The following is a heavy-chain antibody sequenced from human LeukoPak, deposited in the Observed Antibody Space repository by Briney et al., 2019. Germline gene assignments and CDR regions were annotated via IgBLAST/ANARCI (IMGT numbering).Heavy chain of an antibody. CDR1: GGSMRNYY. CDR3: ARVCGGDCYPLGFDP. Sequence: SETLSLTCTVSGGSMRNYYWSWIGQPPAKGLKWIEYIYYSGRTNYNPSLKSRVTISVDTSKNKFSLKLRSVTAADTAVYYCARVCGGDCYPLGFDPWGQGTLVTVSS. D-gene: IGHD2-21*02. V-gene: IGHV4-59*01. J-gene: IGHJ5*02. CDR2: IYYSGRT.